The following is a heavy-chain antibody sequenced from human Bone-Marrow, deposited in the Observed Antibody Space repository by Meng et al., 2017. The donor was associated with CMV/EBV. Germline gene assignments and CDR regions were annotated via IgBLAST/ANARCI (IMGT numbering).Heavy chain of an antibody. J-gene: IGHJ6*01. CDR2: IWYDGSNK. V-gene: IGHV3-33*06. D-gene: IGHD2-2*01. Sequence: GGSLRLSCAAPGFTFSSYAMHWVRQAPGKGLEWVAVIWYDGSNKYYADSVKGRFTISRDNSRNTLYLQMNSLRVEDTAVYYCVKGGSTTSYYYGMDVWGQGNSVNVDS. CDR1: GFTFSSYA. CDR3: VKGGSTTSYYYGMDV.